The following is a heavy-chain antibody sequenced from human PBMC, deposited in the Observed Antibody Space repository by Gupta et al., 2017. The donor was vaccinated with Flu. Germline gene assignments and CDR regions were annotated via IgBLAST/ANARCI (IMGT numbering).Heavy chain of an antibody. CDR2: VTQTGSS. D-gene: IGHD1-26*01. Sequence: WIRQSPGKGLEWMGEVTQTGSSNSNPSLKSRLTVSVDTSKNQFSLKLSSVTAADTGVYFCARGSRRGNPLPRGRKEYGLDVWGQGTTVTVTS. V-gene: IGHV4-34*01. J-gene: IGHJ6*02. CDR3: ARGSRRGNPLPRGRKEYGLDV.